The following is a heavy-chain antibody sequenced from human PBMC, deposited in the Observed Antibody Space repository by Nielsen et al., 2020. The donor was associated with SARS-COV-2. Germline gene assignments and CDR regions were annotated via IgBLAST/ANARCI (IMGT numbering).Heavy chain of an antibody. CDR2: ISSSSSYI. V-gene: IGHV3-21*01. J-gene: IGHJ6*02. CDR3: ARDGEYCSSTSCYPYYYGMDV. D-gene: IGHD2-2*01. Sequence: VRQAPGKGLEWVSSISSSSSYIYYADSVKGRFTISRDNAKNSLYLQMNSLRAEDTAVYYCARDGEYCSSTSCYPYYYGMDVWGQGTTVTV.